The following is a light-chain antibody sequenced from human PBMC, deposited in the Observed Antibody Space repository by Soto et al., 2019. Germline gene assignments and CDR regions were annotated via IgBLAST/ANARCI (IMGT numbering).Light chain of an antibody. Sequence: IVLTQCPGTLSLSTGERATLSVRSSQSVSSSYLAWYQQKTGQAPRLLIYGASSRATGIPDRFSGSGYGTDFNLTISRLETEDFATYYCQQSYSTPVTFGQGTRLEI. CDR3: QQSYSTPVT. V-gene: IGKV3-20*01. CDR1: QSVSSSY. J-gene: IGKJ5*01. CDR2: GAS.